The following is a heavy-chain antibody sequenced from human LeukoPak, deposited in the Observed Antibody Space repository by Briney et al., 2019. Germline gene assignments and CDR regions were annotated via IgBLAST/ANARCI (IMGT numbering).Heavy chain of an antibody. CDR2: INHSGST. V-gene: IGHV4-34*01. Sequence: SETLSLTCAVYGGSFSGYYWSWIRQPPGKGLEWIGEINHSGSTNYNPSLKSRVTISVDASKNQFSLKLSSVTAADTAVYYCARGSTVTGDTDAFDIWGQGTMVTVSS. CDR3: ARGSTVTGDTDAFDI. J-gene: IGHJ3*02. CDR1: GGSFSGYY. D-gene: IGHD4-17*01.